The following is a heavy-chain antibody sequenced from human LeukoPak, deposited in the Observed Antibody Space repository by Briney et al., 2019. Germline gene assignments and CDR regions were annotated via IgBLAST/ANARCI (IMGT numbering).Heavy chain of an antibody. J-gene: IGHJ6*04. Sequence: PSETLSLTCTVSGVSVSASDPWWSWIRQPPGKRLEWIGHIHSSGSTYYNPSLQSRLTLSLDTSRNQFSLRLRHVTAADTAVYFCARFGLFTDDRPFLDVWVKGTTVTVSS. V-gene: IGHV4-61*08. CDR3: ARFGLFTDDRPFLDV. CDR1: GVSVSASDPW. CDR2: IHSSGST. D-gene: IGHD3/OR15-3a*01.